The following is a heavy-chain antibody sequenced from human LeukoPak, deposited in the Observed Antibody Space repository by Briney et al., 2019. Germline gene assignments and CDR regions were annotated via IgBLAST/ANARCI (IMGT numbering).Heavy chain of an antibody. CDR3: AREAPVTAMGLVYYYMDV. V-gene: IGHV4-4*07. CDR1: GGSISSYY. J-gene: IGHJ6*03. CDR2: IYTSGST. Sequence: SETLSLTCTVSGGSISSYYWSWIRQPAGKGLEWIGRIYTSGSTNYNPSLKSRVTMSVDTSKSQFSLKLSSVTAADTAVYYCAREAPVTAMGLVYYYMDVWGKGTTVTVSS. D-gene: IGHD5-18*01.